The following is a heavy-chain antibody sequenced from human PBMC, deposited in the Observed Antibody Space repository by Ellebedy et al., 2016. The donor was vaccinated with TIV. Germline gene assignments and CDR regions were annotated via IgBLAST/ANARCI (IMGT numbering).Heavy chain of an antibody. D-gene: IGHD6-6*01. CDR3: ARGWYSSSSPPWFDP. V-gene: IGHV4-34*01. CDR1: GFTFSSYA. Sequence: ESLKISXAASGFTFSSYAMSWVRQAPGKGLEWIGEINHSGSTNYNPSLKSRVTISVDTSKNKFSLKLSSVTAADTAVYYCARGWYSSSSPPWFDPWGQGTLVTVSS. CDR2: INHSGST. J-gene: IGHJ5*02.